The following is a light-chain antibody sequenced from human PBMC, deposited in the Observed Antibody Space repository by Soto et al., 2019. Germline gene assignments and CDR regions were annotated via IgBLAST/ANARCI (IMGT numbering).Light chain of an antibody. J-gene: IGLJ3*02. V-gene: IGLV2-23*01. CDR1: SSDVGSYNP. CDR2: EGS. Sequence: QSALTQPASVSGSPGQSITISCTGTSSDVGSYNPVSWYQQHPGKAPKLMIYEGSKRPSGVSNRFSGSKSGNTASLTISGLQAEDESDYFCCSYAGSNNGVFGGGTKLTVL. CDR3: CSYAGSNNGV.